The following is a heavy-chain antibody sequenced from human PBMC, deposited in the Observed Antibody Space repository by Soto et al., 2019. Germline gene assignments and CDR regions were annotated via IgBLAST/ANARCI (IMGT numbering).Heavy chain of an antibody. CDR1: GYTFTSYG. CDR2: ISAYNGNT. D-gene: IGHD3-9*01. CDR3: ARDRDRNYDILTGYYRADWFDP. Sequence: ASVKVSCKASGYTFTSYGISWVRQAPGQGLEWMGWISAYNGNTNYAQKLQGRVTMTTDTSTSTAYMELRSLRSDDTAVYYCARDRDRNYDILTGYYRADWFDPWGQGTLVTVSS. V-gene: IGHV1-18*01. J-gene: IGHJ5*02.